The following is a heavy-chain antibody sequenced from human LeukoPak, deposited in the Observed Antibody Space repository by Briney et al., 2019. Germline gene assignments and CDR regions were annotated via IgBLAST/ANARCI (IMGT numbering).Heavy chain of an antibody. V-gene: IGHV3-48*01. CDR1: GFTFSSYS. CDR2: ISSTSSTI. CDR3: AAGCYGGLGCFDY. Sequence: PGGSLRLSCAAAGFTFSSYSMNWVRQAPGKGLEWVSYISSTSSTIYYADSVKGRFTIPRDNAKNSLYLQMDSLRAEDTAVYYCAAGCYGGLGCFDYWGQGTLVTVSS. D-gene: IGHD4-23*01. J-gene: IGHJ4*02.